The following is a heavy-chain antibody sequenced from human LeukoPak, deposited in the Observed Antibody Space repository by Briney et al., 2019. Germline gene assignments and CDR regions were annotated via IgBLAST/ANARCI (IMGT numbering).Heavy chain of an antibody. D-gene: IGHD6-19*01. CDR2: IYPDDSDT. V-gene: IGHV5-51*01. CDR1: GYDFTNYW. Sequence: GESLKISCQGSGYDFTNYWIGWVRQMPGKCLEWMAIIYPDDSDTKYNPSFQGQVTISSDKSISTAYLQWSSLKASDTAIYYCVRQADSSGWYYFDYWGPGTRVTVTS. CDR3: VRQADSSGWYYFDY. J-gene: IGHJ4*02.